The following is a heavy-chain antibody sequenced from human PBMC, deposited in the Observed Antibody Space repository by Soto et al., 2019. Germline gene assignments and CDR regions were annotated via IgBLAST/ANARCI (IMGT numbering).Heavy chain of an antibody. CDR3: AKGRITMRVVANLDY. V-gene: IGHV3-23*01. CDR2: ISGRGGST. J-gene: IGHJ4*02. CDR1: GFTFSSYA. Sequence: PGGSLRLSCAASGFTFSSYAMSWVRQAPGKGLEWVSAISGRGGSTYYADSVKGRFTISIDNSKNTLYLQMNSLRAEDTAVYYCAKGRITMRVVANLDYWGQGTLVTVSS. D-gene: IGHD3-22*01.